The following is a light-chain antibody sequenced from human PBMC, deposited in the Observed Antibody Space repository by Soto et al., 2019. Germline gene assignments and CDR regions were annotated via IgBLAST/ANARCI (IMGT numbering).Light chain of an antibody. CDR3: QHLNSYPVT. J-gene: IGKJ4*01. CDR1: QGIRND. Sequence: DIQLTQSPSFLSASVGDRVTITCRASQGIRNDLAWYQQKAGKAPEVLIYAASTLQSGVPSKFSGSGSGTEFTLTISSLQPEDFATYYCQHLNSYPVTFGGGTKVEIK. CDR2: AAS. V-gene: IGKV1-9*01.